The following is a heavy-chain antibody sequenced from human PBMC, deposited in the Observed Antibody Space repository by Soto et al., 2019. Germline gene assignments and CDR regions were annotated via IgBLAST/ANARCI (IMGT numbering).Heavy chain of an antibody. CDR3: ARVYGRGGSCYSFDY. D-gene: IGHD2-15*01. CDR1: GYTFTSYY. CDR2: INPSGGST. V-gene: IGHV1-46*03. Sequence: ASVKVSCKASGYTFTSYYMHWVRQAPGQGLEWMGIINPSGGSTSYAQKFQGRVTMTRDTSTSTVYMELSSLRSEDTAVYYCARVYGRGGSCYSFDYWGQGTLVTVSS. J-gene: IGHJ4*02.